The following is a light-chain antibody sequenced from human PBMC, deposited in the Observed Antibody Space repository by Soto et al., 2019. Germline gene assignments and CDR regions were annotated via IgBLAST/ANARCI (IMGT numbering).Light chain of an antibody. CDR1: QSVLYSSNNKNC. V-gene: IGKV4-1*01. CDR3: QQYYSTPFT. J-gene: IGKJ3*01. Sequence: DIVMTQSPDSLAVSLGERATINCKSSQSVLYSSNNKNCLAWYQQKPGQPPKLLIYWASTRKSGVPDRFSGSGSGTDFTLTISSLQAEDVAVYYCQQYYSTPFTFGPGTKVDIK. CDR2: WAS.